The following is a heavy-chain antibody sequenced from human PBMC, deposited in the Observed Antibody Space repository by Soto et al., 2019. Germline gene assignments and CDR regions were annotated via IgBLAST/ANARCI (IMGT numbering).Heavy chain of an antibody. CDR2: IKSKYDGETI. CDR3: STGGYYLDY. Sequence: GGSLRPSCVGSGFTFSNAWMNWVRQAAGKGLEWVGRIKSKYDGETIDYAPPAKGRLIISRDDSKNTVYLQMNSLETDDTAMYYCSTGGYYLDYWGQGTPVTVSS. CDR1: GFTFSNAW. J-gene: IGHJ4*02. V-gene: IGHV3-15*07. D-gene: IGHD3-3*01.